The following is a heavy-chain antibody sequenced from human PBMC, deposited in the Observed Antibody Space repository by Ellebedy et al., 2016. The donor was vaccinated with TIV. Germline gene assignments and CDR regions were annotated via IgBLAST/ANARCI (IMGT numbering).Heavy chain of an antibody. D-gene: IGHD3-10*01. CDR2: IYPGDSDT. CDR1: GYSFTSYW. V-gene: IGHV5-51*01. Sequence: GGSLRLXXKGSGYSFTSYWIGWVRQMPGKGLEWMGIIYPGDSDTRYSPSFQGQVTISADKSISTAYLQWSSLKASDTAMYYCARLSGADYYYYMDVWGKGTTVTVSS. J-gene: IGHJ6*03. CDR3: ARLSGADYYYYMDV.